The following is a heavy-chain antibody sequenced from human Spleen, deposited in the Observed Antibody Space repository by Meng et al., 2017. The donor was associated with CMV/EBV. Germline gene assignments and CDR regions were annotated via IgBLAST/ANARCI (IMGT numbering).Heavy chain of an antibody. CDR1: GFTFRSYE. CDR2: IKSKTDGGTT. Sequence: GESLKISCAASGFTFRSYEMNWVRQAPGKGLEWVGRIKSKTDGGTTDYAAPVKGRFTISRDDSKNTLYLQMNSLKTEDTAVYYCIVALDYWGQGTLVTVSS. D-gene: IGHD2-21*01. V-gene: IGHV3-15*01. J-gene: IGHJ4*02. CDR3: IVALDY.